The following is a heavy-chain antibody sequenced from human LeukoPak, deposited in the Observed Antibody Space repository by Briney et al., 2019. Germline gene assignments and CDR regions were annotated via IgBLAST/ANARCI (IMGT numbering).Heavy chain of an antibody. CDR1: GFTFSSYA. V-gene: IGHV3-23*01. Sequence: GGSLRLSCAASGFTFSSYAMSWVRQAPGKGLEWVSAISGSGGSTYYADSVKGRFTISRDNSKNTLYLQMNSLRAEDTAVYYCASQGFWSWCQHAKNWFDPWGQGTLVTVSS. D-gene: IGHD2-8*02. CDR3: ASQGFWSWCQHAKNWFDP. CDR2: ISGSGGST. J-gene: IGHJ5*02.